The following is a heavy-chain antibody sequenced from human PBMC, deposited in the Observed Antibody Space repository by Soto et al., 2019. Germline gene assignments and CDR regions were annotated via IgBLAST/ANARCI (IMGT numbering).Heavy chain of an antibody. V-gene: IGHV3-23*01. Sequence: GGSLRLSCAASGFTFSSYAMSWVRQAPGKGLEWVSAISGSGGSTYYADSVKGRFTISRDNSKNTLYLQMNSLRAEDTAVYYCAKENYDYIWGSYRYKYNWFDPWGQGTLVTVSS. J-gene: IGHJ5*02. CDR2: ISGSGGST. CDR3: AKENYDYIWGSYRYKYNWFDP. D-gene: IGHD3-16*02. CDR1: GFTFSSYA.